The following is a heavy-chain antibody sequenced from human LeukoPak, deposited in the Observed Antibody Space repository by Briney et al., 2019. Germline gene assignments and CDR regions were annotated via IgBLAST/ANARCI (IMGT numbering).Heavy chain of an antibody. CDR1: GGTFSSYA. J-gene: IGHJ3*02. D-gene: IGHD3-16*01. Sequence: ASVKVSCKASGGTFSSYAISWVRQAPGQGLEWMGGIIPIFGTANYAQKFQGRVTITADKSTSTAYMELGSLRSEDTAVYYCARVWGTRDAFDIWGQGTMVTVSS. CDR2: IIPIFGTA. CDR3: ARVWGTRDAFDI. V-gene: IGHV1-69*06.